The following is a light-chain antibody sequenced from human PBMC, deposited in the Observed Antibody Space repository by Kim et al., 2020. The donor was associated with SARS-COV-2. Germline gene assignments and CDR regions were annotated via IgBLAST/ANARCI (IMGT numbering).Light chain of an antibody. V-gene: IGLV6-57*01. J-gene: IGLJ3*02. CDR2: EDN. Sequence: NFMLIQPHSVSESPGKTVTISCTRSSGSIASNYVQWYQQRPGSSPIIVIYEDNQRPSGVPDRLSGSIDSSSNSASLTISGLKTEDEGDYYCQSYDATSRVFGGGTQLTVL. CDR1: SGSIASNY. CDR3: QSYDATSRV.